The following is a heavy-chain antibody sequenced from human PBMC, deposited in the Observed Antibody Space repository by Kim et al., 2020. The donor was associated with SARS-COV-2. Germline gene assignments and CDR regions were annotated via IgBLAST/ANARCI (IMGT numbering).Heavy chain of an antibody. D-gene: IGHD6-6*01. Sequence: YADSVKGRFPISRDNAKNTLYLQMNSLRADDTAVYYCAKTTFGSSYNFDYWGQGTLVIVSS. J-gene: IGHJ4*02. V-gene: IGHV3-23*01. CDR3: AKTTFGSSYNFDY.